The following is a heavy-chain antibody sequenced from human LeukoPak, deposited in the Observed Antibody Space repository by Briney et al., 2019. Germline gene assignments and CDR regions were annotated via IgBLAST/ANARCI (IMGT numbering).Heavy chain of an antibody. CDR1: GFTFSSYW. CDR2: IKQDGSEK. Sequence: PGGSLRLSCAASGFTFSSYWMSWVRQAPGKGLEWVANIKQDGSEKYYVDSVKGRFTISRDNAKNSLYLQMNSLRAEDTAVYYCARGRAYSSSWYVPRYYFDYWGQGTLVTVSS. J-gene: IGHJ4*02. V-gene: IGHV3-7*01. D-gene: IGHD6-13*01. CDR3: ARGRAYSSSWYVPRYYFDY.